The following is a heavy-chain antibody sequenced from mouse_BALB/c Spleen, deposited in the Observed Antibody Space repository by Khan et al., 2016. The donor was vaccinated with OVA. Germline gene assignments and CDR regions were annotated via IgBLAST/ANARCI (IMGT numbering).Heavy chain of an antibody. CDR2: ISPGSGDT. CDR3: ARRNYFGYTFAY. CDR1: GYTFTDYY. Sequence: QVQLQQSGAELARPGASVKLSCKASGYTFTDYYINWVKQRTGQGLEWIGEISPGSGDTYYNERFKGTATLTADKSSSTAYMQLSSLTSEASAVEFCARRNYFGYTFAYWGQGTLVTVSA. D-gene: IGHD1-2*01. J-gene: IGHJ3*01. V-gene: IGHV1-77*01.